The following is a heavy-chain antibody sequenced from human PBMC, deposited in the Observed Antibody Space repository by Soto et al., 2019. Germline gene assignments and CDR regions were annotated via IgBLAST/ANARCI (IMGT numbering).Heavy chain of an antibody. CDR1: GYTFASYY. CDR2: INPSGGST. CDR3: ARAGVGVDIVVVVAATQGGFDI. J-gene: IGHJ3*02. Sequence: VASVKVSCKASGYTFASYYMHWVRQAPGQGLEWMGIINPSGGSTSYAQKFQGRVTMTRDTSTSTVYMELSSLRSEDTAVYYCARAGVGVDIVVVVAATQGGFDIWGQGTMVTVSS. D-gene: IGHD2-15*01. V-gene: IGHV1-46*01.